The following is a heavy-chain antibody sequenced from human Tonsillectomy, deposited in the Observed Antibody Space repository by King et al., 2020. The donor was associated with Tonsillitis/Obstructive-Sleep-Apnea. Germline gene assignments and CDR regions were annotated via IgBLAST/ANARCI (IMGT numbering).Heavy chain of an antibody. V-gene: IGHV4-31*03. CDR2: IHYSGST. D-gene: IGHD6-19*01. Sequence: VQLQESGPGLVKPSQTLSLTCSVSGGSISSGGYYWSWIRQHPGKGLEWIGYIHYSGSTYYNPSLKSRVTISVDTSKNQFSLKLSSVTAADTAVYYCARQEGSSGWNQHWYFDLWGRGTLVTVSS. CDR3: ARQEGSSGWNQHWYFDL. CDR1: GGSISSGGYY. J-gene: IGHJ2*01.